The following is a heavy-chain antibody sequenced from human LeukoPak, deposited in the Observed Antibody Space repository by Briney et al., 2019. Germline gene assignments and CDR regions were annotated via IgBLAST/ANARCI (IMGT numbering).Heavy chain of an antibody. Sequence: ASVKVSCKVSGYTLTELSMHWVRQAPGKGLEWMGGFDPEDGETIYAQKFQGRVTMTEDTSTGTAYMELSSLRSEDTAVYYCATRESYCSSTSCYSGPGYWGQGTLVTVSS. CDR2: FDPEDGET. CDR1: GYTLTELS. J-gene: IGHJ4*02. V-gene: IGHV1-24*01. D-gene: IGHD2-2*01. CDR3: ATRESYCSSTSCYSGPGY.